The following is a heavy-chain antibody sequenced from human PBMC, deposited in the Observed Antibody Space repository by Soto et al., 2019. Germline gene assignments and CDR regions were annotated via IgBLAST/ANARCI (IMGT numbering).Heavy chain of an antibody. CDR1: GFTFSSYA. Sequence: GGSLRLSCAASGFTFSSYAMHWVRQAPGKGLEWVAVISYDGSNKYYADSVKGRFTISRDNSKNTLYLQMNSLRAEDTAVYYCAREGGYRTFDSWGQGTLVTVSS. CDR2: ISYDGSNK. D-gene: IGHD5-12*01. CDR3: AREGGYRTFDS. V-gene: IGHV3-30-3*01. J-gene: IGHJ4*02.